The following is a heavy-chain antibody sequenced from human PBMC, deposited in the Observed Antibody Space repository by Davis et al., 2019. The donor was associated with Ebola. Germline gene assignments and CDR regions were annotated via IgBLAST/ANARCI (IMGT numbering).Heavy chain of an antibody. CDR3: AKVHPPTTVTTGWFDP. Sequence: ESLNISCAASGFIFSSYAMSWVRQAPGKGLEWVSSISVRSITYHADSVKGRFTISRDNSKKTLYLQMNSLRAEDTAVYYCAKVHPPTTVTTGWFDPWGQGTLVTVSS. D-gene: IGHD4-17*01. V-gene: IGHV3-23*01. CDR1: GFIFSSYA. CDR2: ISVRSIT. J-gene: IGHJ5*02.